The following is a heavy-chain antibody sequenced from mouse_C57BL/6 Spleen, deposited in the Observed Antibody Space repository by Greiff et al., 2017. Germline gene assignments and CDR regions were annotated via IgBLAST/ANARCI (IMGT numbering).Heavy chain of an antibody. D-gene: IGHD2-3*01. CDR2: IDPSDSYT. V-gene: IGHV1-69*01. CDR1: GYTFTSYW. Sequence: QVQLQQSGAELVMPGASVKLSCKASGYTFTSYWMHWVKQRPGQGLEWIGEIDPSDSYTNYNQKFKGKSTLTVDKSSSTAYMQLSSLTSEDSAVYYCARWLLGAMDYWCQGTSVTVSS. J-gene: IGHJ4*01. CDR3: ARWLLGAMDY.